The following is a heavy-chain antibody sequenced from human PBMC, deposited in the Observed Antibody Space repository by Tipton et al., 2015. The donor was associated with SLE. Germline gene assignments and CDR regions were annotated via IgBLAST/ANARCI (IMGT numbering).Heavy chain of an antibody. Sequence: QLVQSGAEVKKPGASVKVSCKASGYTFTSYDINWVRQATGQGLEWMGWMNPNSGNTGYAQKFQGRVTMTRNTSISTAYMELSSLRSEDTAVYYCARDSGIAVDNYYYYYYMDVWGKGTTVTVSS. CDR1: GYTFTSYD. CDR3: ARDSGIAVDNYYYYYYMDV. D-gene: IGHD6-19*01. CDR2: MNPNSGNT. V-gene: IGHV1-8*02. J-gene: IGHJ6*03.